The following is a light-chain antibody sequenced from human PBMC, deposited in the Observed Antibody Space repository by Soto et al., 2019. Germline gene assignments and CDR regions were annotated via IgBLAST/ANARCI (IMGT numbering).Light chain of an antibody. J-gene: IGKJ4*01. V-gene: IGKV3-11*01. CDR1: QSVNNY. Sequence: EIVLKQSPGTLSLSPGERATLSCRASQSVNNYLAWYQQKPGQAPRLLIYDASNRSTGIPPRFSGSGSGTDFTLTISSLEPEDSAVYYCQQRGTWPWLTFGGGTRVEI. CDR2: DAS. CDR3: QQRGTWPWLT.